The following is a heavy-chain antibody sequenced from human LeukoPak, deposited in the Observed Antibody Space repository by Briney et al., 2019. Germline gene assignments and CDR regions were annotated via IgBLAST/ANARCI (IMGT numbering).Heavy chain of an antibody. D-gene: IGHD6-13*01. CDR2: IKQDGSEK. V-gene: IGHV3-7*01. Sequence: GGSLRLSCAASGFTFSNSWMYWVRQAPGKGLEWVANIKQDGSEKYYVDSVKGRFTISRDNAKNSLYLQMNSLRAEDTAVYYCARDAGYSSSWPPGGWFDPWGQGTLVTVSS. J-gene: IGHJ5*02. CDR3: ARDAGYSSSWPPGGWFDP. CDR1: GFTFSNSW.